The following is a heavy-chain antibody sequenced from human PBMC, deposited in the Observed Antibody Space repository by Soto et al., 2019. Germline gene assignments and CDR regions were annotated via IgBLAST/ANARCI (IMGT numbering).Heavy chain of an antibody. D-gene: IGHD2-2*01. CDR1: GFNFNNYN. Sequence: QVQLVESGGGVVQPGRSLRLSCAASGFNFNNYNLHWVRQAPGKGLEWVAVVSYEGKNKYYGDSVKGRFTISKDESKTTVDQQKTNLRSENTAKYYGARAVSTTGQPYSCNYYGMDVWGLGTTVTVSS. CDR2: VSYEGKNK. J-gene: IGHJ6*02. CDR3: ARAVSTTGQPYSCNYYGMDV. V-gene: IGHV3-30*03.